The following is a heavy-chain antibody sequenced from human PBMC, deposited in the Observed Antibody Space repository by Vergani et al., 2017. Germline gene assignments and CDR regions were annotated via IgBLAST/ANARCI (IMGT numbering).Heavy chain of an antibody. V-gene: IGHV4-34*01. J-gene: IGHJ6*03. D-gene: IGHD4-11*01. CDR2: IDHTGRP. CDR3: VIVNTETNGHLYYYYFMDV. CDR1: GGSFTSYH. Sequence: QVQLQQWGGGLLKPSETLSLTCVVNGGSFTSYHWTWIRQSPGEGLEWVGDIDHTGRPDYNPSLKSRLTISVDKSRNHFSLTLNSVTATDTAIYFFVIVNTETNGHLYYYYFMDVWGQGTAVTVS.